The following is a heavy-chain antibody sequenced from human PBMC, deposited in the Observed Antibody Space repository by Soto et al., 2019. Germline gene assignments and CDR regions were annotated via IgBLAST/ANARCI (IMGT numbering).Heavy chain of an antibody. D-gene: IGHD2-15*01. Sequence: SETLSLTCAVSGNSISSGYYLGWILQPPWKGLEWIGIIYHSGSTYYNPSLKSRVTISVDTSKNQFSLKLSSVTAADTAVYFCARGLLPYCSGGTCYADNWFDPWGQGTLVTVSS. J-gene: IGHJ5*02. V-gene: IGHV4-38-2*01. CDR2: IYHSGST. CDR1: GNSISSGYY. CDR3: ARGLLPYCSGGTCYADNWFDP.